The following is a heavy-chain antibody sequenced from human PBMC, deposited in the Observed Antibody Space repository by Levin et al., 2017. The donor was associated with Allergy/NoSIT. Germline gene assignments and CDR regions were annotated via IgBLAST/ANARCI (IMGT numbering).Heavy chain of an antibody. D-gene: IGHD2-8*01. Sequence: MTSETLSLTCTVSGVSISSYYWSWIRQTPGNGLEWIGYIYYSGTSDYNPSLKSRVTISLDTSKNHFSLMLSSVTAADTAVYYCSGSEGLYGVNGRCFPRWFDPWGQGTLVTVSS. V-gene: IGHV4-59*01. CDR2: IYYSGTS. CDR1: GVSISSYY. J-gene: IGHJ5*02. CDR3: SGSEGLYGVNGRCFPRWFDP.